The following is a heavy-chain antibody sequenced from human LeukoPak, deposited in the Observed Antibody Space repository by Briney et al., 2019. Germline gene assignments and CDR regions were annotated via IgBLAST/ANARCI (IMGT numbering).Heavy chain of an antibody. J-gene: IGHJ4*02. D-gene: IGHD3-9*01. Sequence: GGSLRLSCAASGFTVSGEYMSWVRQAPGKGLEWVSVIYRGGDTHYVDSVKGRFTISRDNSKNTVNLQMNSLRHEDTAIYYCVIWGDYDVLTGYYVPDYWGQGTLVTVAS. CDR1: GFTVSGEY. CDR3: VIWGDYDVLTGYYVPDY. CDR2: IYRGGDT. V-gene: IGHV3-53*01.